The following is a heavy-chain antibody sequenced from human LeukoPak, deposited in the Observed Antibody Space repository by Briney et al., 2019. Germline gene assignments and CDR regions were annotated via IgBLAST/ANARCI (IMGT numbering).Heavy chain of an antibody. CDR1: GFTFSSCG. J-gene: IGHJ4*02. D-gene: IGHD3-3*01. CDR3: ARSFWSGYYSFDY. Sequence: GGSLRLSCAASGFTFSSCGMSWVRQTPGKGLEWVSGISGSGGRTYQADSVKGRFTISRDNSKNTLYLQMSSLRAEDTAVYYCARSFWSGYYSFDYWGQGTLVTVSS. CDR2: ISGSGGRT. V-gene: IGHV3-23*01.